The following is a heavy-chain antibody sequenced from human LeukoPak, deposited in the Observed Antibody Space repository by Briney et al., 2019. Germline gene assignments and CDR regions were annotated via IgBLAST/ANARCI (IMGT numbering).Heavy chain of an antibody. J-gene: IGHJ4*02. CDR1: GGSFSGYY. D-gene: IGHD2-15*01. CDR2: INHSGST. CDR3: ARGYCSGGSCYLFDY. Sequence: SETLSLTCAGYGGSFSGYYWSWIRQPPGKGLEWIGEINHSGSTNYIPSLKSRVTISVDTSKNQFSLKLSSVTAADTAVYYCARGYCSGGSCYLFDYWGQGTLVTVSS. V-gene: IGHV4-34*01.